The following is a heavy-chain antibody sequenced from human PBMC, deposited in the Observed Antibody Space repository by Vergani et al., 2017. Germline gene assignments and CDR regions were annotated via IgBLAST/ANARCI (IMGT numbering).Heavy chain of an antibody. CDR1: GYTFTDYY. Sequence: EVQLVQSGAEVKKPGATVKISCKVSGYTFTDYYMHWVQQAPGKGLEWMGLVDPEDGETIYAEKFQGRVTMTTDTSTSTAYMELRSLRSDDTAVYYCARDPDIVVVPAAPYYYYYYGMDVWGQGTTVTVSS. CDR2: VDPEDGET. CDR3: ARDPDIVVVPAAPYYYYYYGMDV. D-gene: IGHD2-2*01. J-gene: IGHJ6*02. V-gene: IGHV1-69-2*01.